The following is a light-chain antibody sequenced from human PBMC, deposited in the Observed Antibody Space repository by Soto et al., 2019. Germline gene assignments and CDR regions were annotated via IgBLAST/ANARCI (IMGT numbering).Light chain of an antibody. CDR2: DAS. Sequence: IVPPPSTDTLSLSPREPVTLSRRATRSVSSYLAWYQQKPGQAPRLLIYDASSRPTDIPARFSGSWSGTDFTLTISSLEPEDFTLYCCQQRSKWTIRFGQGTLLEIK. J-gene: IGKJ5*01. CDR1: RSVSSY. V-gene: IGKV3-11*01. CDR3: QQRSKWTIR.